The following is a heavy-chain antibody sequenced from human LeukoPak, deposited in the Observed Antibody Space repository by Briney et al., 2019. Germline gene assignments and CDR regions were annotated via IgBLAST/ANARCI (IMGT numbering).Heavy chain of an antibody. V-gene: IGHV4-59*12. CDR1: GGSISSYY. Sequence: PSETLSLTCTVSGGSISSYYWSWIRQPPGKGLEWIAYISDIGSINYNPSLKSRVTISLDTSKNQFSLKLTSVTAADTAMYYCARGTRNFDWFVLGAPARYDWFDPWGQGTLVTVSS. D-gene: IGHD3-9*01. CDR2: ISDIGSI. J-gene: IGHJ5*02. CDR3: ARGTRNFDWFVLGAPARYDWFDP.